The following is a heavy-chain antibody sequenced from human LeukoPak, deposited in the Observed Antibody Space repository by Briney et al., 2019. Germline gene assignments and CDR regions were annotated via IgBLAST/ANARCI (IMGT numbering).Heavy chain of an antibody. CDR3: ARDMAKSWVPNDY. D-gene: IGHD5-12*01. Sequence: ASVKVSCKASGYTFTGYYMHWVRQAPGQGLEWMGWINPNSGGTNYAQKFQGRVTMTRDTSISTAYMELSRLRSDDTAVYYCARDMAKSWVPNDYWGQGTLVTVSS. CDR2: INPNSGGT. J-gene: IGHJ4*02. CDR1: GYTFTGYY. V-gene: IGHV1-2*02.